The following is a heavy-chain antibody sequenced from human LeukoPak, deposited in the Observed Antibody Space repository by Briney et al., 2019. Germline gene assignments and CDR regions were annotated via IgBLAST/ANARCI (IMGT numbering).Heavy chain of an antibody. CDR2: IFPDDSDT. D-gene: IGHD2/OR15-2a*01. CDR3: ARTSTSPSWAPSGY. V-gene: IGHV5-51*01. J-gene: IGHJ4*02. Sequence: GESLKTPCKGSGYSFATYWIGWVRQIPGKGLEWMGIIFPDDSDTRYSPSSQAQVTISADKSISTAYLQWSSLKAWDTAMYYCARTSTSPSWAPSGYWGQGTLVTVSS. CDR1: GYSFATYW.